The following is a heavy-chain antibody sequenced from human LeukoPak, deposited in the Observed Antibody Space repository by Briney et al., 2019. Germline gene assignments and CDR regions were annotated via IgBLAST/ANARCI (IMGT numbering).Heavy chain of an antibody. J-gene: IGHJ6*02. V-gene: IGHV4-39*01. CDR2: IYNSGNT. CDR1: GGSISSSSYY. D-gene: IGHD3-22*01. Sequence: SETLSLTCTVSGGSISSSSYYWGWIRQSPGKGLEWIGNIYNSGNTYYNPSLKSRVTISVDTSKNQFSLKLSSVTAADTAVYYCARHWENGYYDSSGYPNYGMDVWGQGTTVTVSS. CDR3: ARHWENGYYDSSGYPNYGMDV.